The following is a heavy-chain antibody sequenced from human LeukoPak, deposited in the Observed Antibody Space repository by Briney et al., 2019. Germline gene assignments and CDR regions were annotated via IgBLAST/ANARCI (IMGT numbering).Heavy chain of an antibody. J-gene: IGHJ4*02. CDR2: FDPEDGET. V-gene: IGHV1-8*03. D-gene: IGHD3-3*01. Sequence: ASVKVSCKASGYTFTSYDINWVRQATGQGLEWMGGFDPEDGETIYAQKFQGRVTITRDTSASTAYMELSSLRSEDTAVYYCARDYCPYYDFWSGYYGFDYWGQGTLVTVSS. CDR1: GYTFTSYD. CDR3: ARDYCPYYDFWSGYYGFDY.